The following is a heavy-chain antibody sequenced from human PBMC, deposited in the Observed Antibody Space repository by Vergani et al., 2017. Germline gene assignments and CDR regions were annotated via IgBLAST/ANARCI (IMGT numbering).Heavy chain of an antibody. J-gene: IGHJ4*02. D-gene: IGHD2-2*01. Sequence: EVQLAESGGGLVQPGHSLRLSCTTSGFSFGDYAMTWVRQVPGKGLQWVGVIRSHTHGATTEYAASVKGRFTISRDDSKSIAYLQMNSLKTEDTAVYYCTRAVVPAAKNDYWGQGTLVTVSS. V-gene: IGHV3-49*04. CDR3: TRAVVPAAKNDY. CDR1: GFSFGDYA. CDR2: IRSHTHGATT.